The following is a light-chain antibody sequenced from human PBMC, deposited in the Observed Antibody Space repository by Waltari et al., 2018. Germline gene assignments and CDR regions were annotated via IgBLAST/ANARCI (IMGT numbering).Light chain of an antibody. J-gene: IGKJ3*01. CDR3: MQALETPLT. CDR1: QSLLYSTGYNY. CDR2: LGS. Sequence: DIVMTQSPLSLPVTPGEPASISCRSSQSLLYSTGYNYLDWYLQKPGQSPQLLIYLGSTPASGVPDRFSGSGSGTDFTLKITRVEADDVGVYYCMQALETPLTFGPGTRVDIK. V-gene: IGKV2-28*01.